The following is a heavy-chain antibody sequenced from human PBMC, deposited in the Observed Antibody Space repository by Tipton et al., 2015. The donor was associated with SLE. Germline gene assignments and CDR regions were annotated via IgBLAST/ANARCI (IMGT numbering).Heavy chain of an antibody. CDR2: IYTSGST. D-gene: IGHD6-13*01. Sequence: TLSLTCTVSGGSISSGSYYWSWIRQPAGKGLEWIGDIYTSGSTNYNPSLKSRVTISVDTSKNQFSLKLSSVTAADTAVYYCARERIAAAGPTAGYGMDVWGQGTTVTVSS. CDR1: GGSISSGSYY. V-gene: IGHV4-61*09. CDR3: ARERIAAAGPTAGYGMDV. J-gene: IGHJ6*02.